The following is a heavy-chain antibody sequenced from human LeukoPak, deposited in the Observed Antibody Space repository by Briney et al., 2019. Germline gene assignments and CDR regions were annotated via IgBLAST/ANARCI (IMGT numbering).Heavy chain of an antibody. CDR2: MFYTGSG. Sequence: SETLSLTCTVSGGSMSNYYWNWIRQPPGKGLEWIGYMFYTGSGKYNPSLKSRVTISVDTSKRQISLKLTSVTAADTAVYYCARGSTHIQMTTIIVDYFDNWGQGTLVTVSS. CDR1: GGSMSNYY. J-gene: IGHJ4*02. CDR3: ARGSTHIQMTTIIVDYFDN. D-gene: IGHD5-24*01. V-gene: IGHV4-59*01.